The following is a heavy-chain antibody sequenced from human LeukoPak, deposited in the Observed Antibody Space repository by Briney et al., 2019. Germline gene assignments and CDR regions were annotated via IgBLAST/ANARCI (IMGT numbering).Heavy chain of an antibody. CDR3: ASSGYAFYYMDV. D-gene: IGHD5-12*01. Sequence: SETLSLTCAVYGGSFSTYYWTWIRQSPGKGLEWIGEINDSGSTNYSPSLKSRVTISVDTSKNQFSLKLSSVTAADTAVYYCASSGYAFYYMDVWGKGTTVTISS. V-gene: IGHV4-34*01. CDR2: INDSGST. CDR1: GGSFSTYY. J-gene: IGHJ6*03.